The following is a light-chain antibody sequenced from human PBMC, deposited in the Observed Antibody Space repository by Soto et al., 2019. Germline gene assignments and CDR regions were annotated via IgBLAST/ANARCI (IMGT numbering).Light chain of an antibody. CDR1: QSVSSN. V-gene: IGKV3-15*01. J-gene: IGKJ4*01. CDR3: QQYDNWPLT. CDR2: AAS. Sequence: EIVMTPSPATLSVSPGERATLSCRASQSVSSNLACYQQNSGQTPRLLIYAASSRATDIPARFSGSGSGTEFTLSISSLQSEDFAVSYCQQYDNWPLTFGGGTKVEIK.